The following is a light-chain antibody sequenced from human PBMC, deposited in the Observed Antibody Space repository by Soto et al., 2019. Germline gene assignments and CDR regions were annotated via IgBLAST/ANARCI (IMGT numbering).Light chain of an antibody. CDR1: QSVTTY. J-gene: IGKJ5*01. CDR2: DAS. Sequence: PGDSATLSCRASQSVTTYLAWYQQKPGLPPRLLIYDASNRATGIPARFSGSGSGTDFTLTISSLEPEDFAVYYCQQHSNWPPAITFGQGTRLEIK. V-gene: IGKV3-11*01. CDR3: QQHSNWPPAIT.